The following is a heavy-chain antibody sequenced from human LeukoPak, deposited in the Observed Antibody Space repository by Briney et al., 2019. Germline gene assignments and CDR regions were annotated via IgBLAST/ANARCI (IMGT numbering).Heavy chain of an antibody. Sequence: SETLSLTCSVPGGSISSSRWYWGWVRQPPGKGLEWIGSIYKGGSTYYNPSLKGRVTISVDTSKNQFSLKLDSVTVADTAVYYCASPKDEYYYFMDVWGKGTTVTVS. J-gene: IGHJ6*03. CDR1: GGSISSSRWY. V-gene: IGHV4-39*01. CDR3: ASPKDEYYYFMDV. D-gene: IGHD5-24*01. CDR2: IYKGGST.